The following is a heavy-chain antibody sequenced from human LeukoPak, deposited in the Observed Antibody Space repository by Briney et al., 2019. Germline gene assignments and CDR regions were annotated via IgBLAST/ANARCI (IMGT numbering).Heavy chain of an antibody. CDR1: GGSFSGYY. J-gene: IGHJ4*02. CDR3: ARGPAVARFDY. CDR2: INHSGST. Sequence: SETLSLTCAVYGGSFSGYYWSWIRQPPGKGLEWIGEINHSGSTNYNPSLKSRVTISVDTSKNQFSLKLNSVTAAHTAVYYCARGPAVARFDYWGQGTLVTVSS. D-gene: IGHD6-19*01. V-gene: IGHV4-34*01.